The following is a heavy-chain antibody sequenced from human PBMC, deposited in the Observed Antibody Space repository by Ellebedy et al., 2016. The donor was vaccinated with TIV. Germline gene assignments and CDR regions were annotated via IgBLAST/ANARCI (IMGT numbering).Heavy chain of an antibody. Sequence: MPSETLSLTCTVSGGSISNYYWSRIRQPPGKGLEWLGSVYYSGSTNYNPSLKNRVTISGDKSKDQLSLKLTSVTAADTAVYYCARHAISGISEFDFWGQGTLVTVSS. D-gene: IGHD6-13*01. J-gene: IGHJ4*02. CDR1: GGSISNYY. CDR3: ARHAISGISEFDF. CDR2: VYYSGST. V-gene: IGHV4-59*08.